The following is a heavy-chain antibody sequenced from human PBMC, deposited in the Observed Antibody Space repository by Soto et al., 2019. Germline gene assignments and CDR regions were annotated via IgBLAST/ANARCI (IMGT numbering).Heavy chain of an antibody. D-gene: IGHD7-27*01. CDR3: ARGPLGSTVS. J-gene: IGHJ4*02. V-gene: IGHV4-59*01. CDR2: IDYSGST. CDR1: GGSISSYY. Sequence: QVQLQESGPGLVKPSETLSLTCTVSGGSISSYYCRWIRPPPGKGLEWIGYIDYSGSTNYNPSLKSRVTISVDRSENQFSLKLSSVTAADTAVYYCARGPLGSTVSWGQGTLVTVCS.